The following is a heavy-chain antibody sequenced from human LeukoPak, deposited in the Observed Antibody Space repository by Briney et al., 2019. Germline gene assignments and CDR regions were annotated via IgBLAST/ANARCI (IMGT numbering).Heavy chain of an antibody. V-gene: IGHV4-59*01. D-gene: IGHD2-15*01. CDR1: GDSISGYY. CDR3: ARNGRYCSGGTCRHYNWFDP. Sequence: PSETLSLTCTVSGDSISGYYWSWIRQPPGKGLEWIGYIYYSGDTNYSPSLRSRVTISVDTSKTQFSLRLSSVTAADTAVYYCARNGRYCSGGTCRHYNWFDPWGQGTLVTVSS. J-gene: IGHJ5*02. CDR2: IYYSGDT.